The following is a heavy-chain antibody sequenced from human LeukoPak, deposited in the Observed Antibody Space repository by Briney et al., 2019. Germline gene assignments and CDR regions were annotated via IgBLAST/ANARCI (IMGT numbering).Heavy chain of an antibody. V-gene: IGHV4-34*01. CDR1: GGSFSGYY. CDR3: ARGGGGQQLVLYNY. D-gene: IGHD6-13*01. CDR2: INHSGST. Sequence: KTSETLSLTCAVYGGSFSGYYWSWIRQPPGKGLEWIGEINHSGSTNYNPSLKSRVTISVDTSKNQFSLKLSSVTAADTAVYYCARGGGGQQLVLYNYWGQGTLVTASS. J-gene: IGHJ4*02.